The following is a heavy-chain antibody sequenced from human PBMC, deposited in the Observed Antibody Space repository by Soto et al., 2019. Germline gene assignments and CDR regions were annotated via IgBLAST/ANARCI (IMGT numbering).Heavy chain of an antibody. CDR2: ISSSSSYI. V-gene: IGHV3-21*01. Sequence: SGGSLRLSCAASGFTFSSYSMNWVRQAPGRGLEWVSSISSSSSYIYYADSVKGRFTISRDNAKNSLYLQMNSLRAEDTAVYYCARGYSSGWYLAYYYYYGMDVWGQGTTVTVSS. CDR3: ARGYSSGWYLAYYYYYGMDV. CDR1: GFTFSSYS. J-gene: IGHJ6*02. D-gene: IGHD6-19*01.